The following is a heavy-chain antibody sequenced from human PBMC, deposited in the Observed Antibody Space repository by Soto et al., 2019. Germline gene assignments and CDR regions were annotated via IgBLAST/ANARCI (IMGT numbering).Heavy chain of an antibody. J-gene: IGHJ6*02. Sequence: SATLPLTRAVYGGPLSGFYWRLIRQLPGKGLEWIGEINHSCSTNYNPSLKSRVTISVDTSKNQFSLKLSSVTAADTAVYYCAGGPPRGGRYYYCSWSYSGGLYYSGMDVWGQGTTVTI. V-gene: IGHV4-34*01. CDR2: INHSCST. CDR1: GGPLSGFY. CDR3: AGGPPRGGRYYYCSWSYSGGLYYSGMDV. D-gene: IGHD3-10*01.